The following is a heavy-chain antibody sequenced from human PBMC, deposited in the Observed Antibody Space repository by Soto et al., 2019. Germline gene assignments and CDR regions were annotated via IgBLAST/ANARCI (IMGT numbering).Heavy chain of an antibody. CDR2: ISSSSSYI. CDR1: GFTFSSYS. Sequence: GGSLRLSCAASGFTFSSYSMNWVRQAPGKGLEWVSSISSSSSYIYYADSVKGRFTISRDNAKNSLYLQMNSLRAEDTAVYYCARDPLGYCSSTSCYFDGSNWFDPWGQGTLVTVSS. CDR3: ARDPLGYCSSTSCYFDGSNWFDP. V-gene: IGHV3-21*01. J-gene: IGHJ5*02. D-gene: IGHD2-2*01.